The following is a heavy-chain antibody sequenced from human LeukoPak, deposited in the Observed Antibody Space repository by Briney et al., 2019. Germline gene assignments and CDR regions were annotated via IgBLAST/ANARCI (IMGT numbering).Heavy chain of an antibody. D-gene: IGHD3-22*01. J-gene: IGHJ4*02. CDR3: ARDFWSPYYYDSSGFDY. CDR1: GFSFSNYA. CDR2: ISSDGSNK. V-gene: IGHV3-30*04. Sequence: GGSLRLSCAASGFSFSNYAMHWVRQAPGKGLEWVAVISSDGSNKYHADSVKGRFTISRDNSKNTVYLQMNSLRAEDRAVYYCARDFWSPYYYDSSGFDYWGQGTLVTVSS.